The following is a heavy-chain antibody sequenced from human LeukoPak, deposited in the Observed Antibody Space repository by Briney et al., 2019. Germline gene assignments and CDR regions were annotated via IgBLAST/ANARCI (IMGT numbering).Heavy chain of an antibody. V-gene: IGHV3-30-3*02. Sequence: PGGSLRLSCAASGFTFSSYAMHWVRQAPGKGLEWVALISYDKSNKYYADSVKGRFTISRDNSKNTLYLQMNSLRAEDTAVYYCAKDGVEMALDYWGQGTLVTDSS. CDR3: AKDGVEMALDY. D-gene: IGHD5-24*01. J-gene: IGHJ4*02. CDR1: GFTFSSYA. CDR2: ISYDKSNK.